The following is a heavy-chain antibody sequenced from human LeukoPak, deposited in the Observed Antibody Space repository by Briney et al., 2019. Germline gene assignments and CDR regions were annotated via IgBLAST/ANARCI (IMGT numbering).Heavy chain of an antibody. D-gene: IGHD3-10*01. CDR3: AKYGSGSSGRSFDY. CDR2: INSDGTYA. Sequence: QSGGSLRLSCAASGFTFSSFWMHWVRQAPGKGLVWVARINSDGTYATYADSVKGRFTISRDNAKNTLYLQMNSLRGEDTAVYYCAKYGSGSSGRSFDYWGQGTLVTVSS. V-gene: IGHV3-74*01. J-gene: IGHJ4*02. CDR1: GFTFSSFW.